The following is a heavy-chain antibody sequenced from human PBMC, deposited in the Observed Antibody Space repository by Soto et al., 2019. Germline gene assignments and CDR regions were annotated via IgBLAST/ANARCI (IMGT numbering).Heavy chain of an antibody. CDR2: ISNSGGST. J-gene: IGHJ6*01. V-gene: IGHV3-23*01. CDR1: GFTFSNCA. CDR3: ANTVG. Sequence: GGSLRLSCAASGFTFSNCAMRWVRQAPGKGLEWVSAISNSGGSTYYTDSVKGRFTISRDNAKNSLYLQMNSLRADDTAVYYCANTVGRGLGTTVTVPS. D-gene: IGHD1-26*01.